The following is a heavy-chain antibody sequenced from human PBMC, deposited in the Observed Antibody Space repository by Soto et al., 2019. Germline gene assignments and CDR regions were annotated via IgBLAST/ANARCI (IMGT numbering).Heavy chain of an antibody. D-gene: IGHD4-4*01. J-gene: IGHJ6*02. CDR3: ARRTVYDYYYGMDV. V-gene: IGHV3-23*01. CDR2: ISGSGGST. CDR1: GFTFSSYA. Sequence: XVSLRLSFAASGFTFSSYAMSWVRQAPGKGLEWVSAISGSGGSTYYADSVKGRFTISRDNSKNTLYLQMNSLRAEDTAVYYCARRTVYDYYYGMDVWGQGTTVTVS.